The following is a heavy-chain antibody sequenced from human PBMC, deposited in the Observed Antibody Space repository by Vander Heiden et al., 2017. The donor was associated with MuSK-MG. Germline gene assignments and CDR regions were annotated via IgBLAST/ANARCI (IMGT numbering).Heavy chain of an antibody. D-gene: IGHD3-10*01. Sequence: QLQLQESGPGLVKPSETLSLTCTVSGGSISSSSSYWGWIRQPPGKGLEWIGSIYYSGSTYYNPSLKSRVTISVDTSKNQFSLKLSSVTAADTAVYYCARRSGLLWFGELLFAFDIWGQGTMVTVSS. J-gene: IGHJ3*02. CDR2: IYYSGST. V-gene: IGHV4-39*01. CDR3: ARRSGLLWFGELLFAFDI. CDR1: GGSISSSSSY.